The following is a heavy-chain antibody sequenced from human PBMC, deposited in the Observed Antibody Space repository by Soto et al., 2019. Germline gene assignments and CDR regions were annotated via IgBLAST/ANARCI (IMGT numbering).Heavy chain of an antibody. CDR2: ISGYNGNT. CDR3: ARDPGFGFGYSYAFAMDV. Sequence: QVQLVQSGAEVKKPGASVKVSCKASGYTFSNYGISWVRQGPGQGLEWMGWISGYNGNTHYEEKVQDRIKMTTDTSTSITYLELRSLRSDDTAVYFCARDPGFGFGYSYAFAMDVWGQGTTVTVSS. V-gene: IGHV1-18*01. D-gene: IGHD5-18*01. J-gene: IGHJ6*02. CDR1: GYTFSNYG.